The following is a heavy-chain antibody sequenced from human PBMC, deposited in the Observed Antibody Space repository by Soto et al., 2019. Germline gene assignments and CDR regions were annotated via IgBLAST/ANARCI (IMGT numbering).Heavy chain of an antibody. CDR1: GFTFSSYA. Sequence: PGGSLSLSCAASGFTFSSYAMSWVRQAPGKGLEWVSSISSSSSYIYYADSVKGRFTISRDNAKNSLYLQMNSLRAEDTAVYYCARDKSSGHDAFDIWGQGTMVTVSS. J-gene: IGHJ3*02. CDR3: ARDKSSGHDAFDI. D-gene: IGHD3-10*01. V-gene: IGHV3-21*01. CDR2: ISSSSSYI.